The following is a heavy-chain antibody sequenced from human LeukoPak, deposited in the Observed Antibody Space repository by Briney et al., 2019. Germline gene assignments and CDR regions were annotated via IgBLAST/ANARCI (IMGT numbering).Heavy chain of an antibody. J-gene: IGHJ6*02. CDR2: ISYDGSNK. Sequence: GRSLRLSCAASGFTFSGYAMHWVRQAPGKGLEWVAVISYDGSNKYYADAVKGRFTISRDNSKNTLYLQMNSLRAEDTAVYYCARDPHYDFWSGPYGLDVWGQGTTVTASS. V-gene: IGHV3-30-3*01. CDR1: GFTFSGYA. D-gene: IGHD3-3*01. CDR3: ARDPHYDFWSGPYGLDV.